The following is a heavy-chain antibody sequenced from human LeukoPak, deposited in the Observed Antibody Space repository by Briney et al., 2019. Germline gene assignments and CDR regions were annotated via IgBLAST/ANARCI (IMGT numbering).Heavy chain of an antibody. CDR3: ARDRVAAAADSLYYFDY. CDR2: INPNSGGT. D-gene: IGHD2-2*01. V-gene: IGHV1-2*02. Sequence: ASVKVSCKASGYTSTGYYMHWVRQAPGQGLEWMGWINPNSGGTNYAQKFQGRVTMTRDTSISTAYMELSRLRSDDTAVYYCARDRVAAAADSLYYFDYWGQGTLVTVSS. CDR1: GYTSTGYY. J-gene: IGHJ4*02.